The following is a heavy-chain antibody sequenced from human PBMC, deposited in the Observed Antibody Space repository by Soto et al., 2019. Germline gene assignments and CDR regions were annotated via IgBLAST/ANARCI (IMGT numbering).Heavy chain of an antibody. V-gene: IGHV4-59*01. J-gene: IGHJ6*03. CDR1: GGSISSYY. Sequence: SETLSLTCTVSGGSISSYYWSWIRQPPGKGLEWIGYIYYSGSTNYNPSLKSRVTISVDTSKNQFSLKLSSVTAADTAVYYCARRIFDCSGGSCYKERPYYYYMDVWGKGTTVTVSS. CDR3: ARRIFDCSGGSCYKERPYYYYMDV. CDR2: IYYSGST. D-gene: IGHD2-15*01.